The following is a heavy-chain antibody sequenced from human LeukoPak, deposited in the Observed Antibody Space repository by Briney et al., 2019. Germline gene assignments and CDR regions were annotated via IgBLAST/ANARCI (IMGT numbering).Heavy chain of an antibody. CDR2: IYATGST. J-gene: IGHJ4*02. CDR3: ARDKALDSDGSGFYYNRGLDC. D-gene: IGHD3-22*01. V-gene: IGHV4-4*07. CDR1: GGSMNNSY. Sequence: SETLFVTCDVPGGSMNNSYWSWIRQPAGEGLEWIGRIYATGSTDYNPSLKSRMTMSIDTSKNQFSLKLTSVTAADTAVYFCARDKALDSDGSGFYYNRGLDCWGQGTLVIVSS.